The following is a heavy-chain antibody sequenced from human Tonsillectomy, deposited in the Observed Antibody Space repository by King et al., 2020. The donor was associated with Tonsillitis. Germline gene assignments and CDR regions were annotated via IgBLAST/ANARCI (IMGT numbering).Heavy chain of an antibody. CDR3: ARDRALRYCSSTSFDSGYYYYGMDV. V-gene: IGHV3-48*04. D-gene: IGHD2-2*01. CDR2: ITSISNTI. CDR1: GFIFSNYD. Sequence: VQLVESGGGLVQPGGSLRLSCAASGFIFSNYDMNWVRQAPGKGLEWISSITSISNTIYYADSLKGRFTISRDNAKNSLYLQMNSLRAEDTAVYYCARDRALRYCSSTSFDSGYYYYGMDVWGQGATVTVSS. J-gene: IGHJ6*02.